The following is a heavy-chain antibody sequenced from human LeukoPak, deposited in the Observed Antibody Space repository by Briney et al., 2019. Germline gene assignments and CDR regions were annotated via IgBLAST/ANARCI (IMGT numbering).Heavy chain of an antibody. Sequence: VASVKVSCKASGYTFTDYFMHWVRQAPGQGLEWMGWINPKGGGTNYVQRFQGRVTMTRDTSITTAYMELSRLRSDDTAVYYCARPPIDGSIDGFELWGQGTMVTVSS. CDR2: INPKGGGT. J-gene: IGHJ3*01. CDR1: GYTFTDYF. D-gene: IGHD1-14*01. V-gene: IGHV1-2*02. CDR3: ARPPIDGSIDGFEL.